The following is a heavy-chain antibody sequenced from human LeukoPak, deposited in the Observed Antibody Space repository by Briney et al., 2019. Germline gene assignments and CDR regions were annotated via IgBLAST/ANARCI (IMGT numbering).Heavy chain of an antibody. CDR3: ARGLRAITMVRGVIIPEDWFDL. D-gene: IGHD3-10*01. J-gene: IGHJ5*02. V-gene: IGHV1-2*02. CDR2: INPNSGGT. CDR1: GYTFTGYY. Sequence: LGASVKVSCKASGYTFTGYYMHWVRQAPGQGLEWMGWINPNSGGTNYAQKVQGRVTMTRDTSISTAYMELSRLGSDDTPVYYCARGLRAITMVRGVIIPEDWFDLWGQGTLVTVSS.